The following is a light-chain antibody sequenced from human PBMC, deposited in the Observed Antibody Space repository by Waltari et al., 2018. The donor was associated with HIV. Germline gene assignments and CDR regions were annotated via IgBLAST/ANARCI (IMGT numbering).Light chain of an antibody. J-gene: IGLJ2*01. CDR1: SSDVGGYNL. CDR3: CAYAGSTTYVI. Sequence: QSALTQPASVSGSPGQSLTLSCTGTSSDVGGYNLVPWYQQHPGKAPKLMIYEVSNRPSGVSNRFSGSKSGNTASLTISGLQAEDEADYYCCAYAGSTTYVIFGGGTKLTVL. CDR2: EVS. V-gene: IGLV2-23*02.